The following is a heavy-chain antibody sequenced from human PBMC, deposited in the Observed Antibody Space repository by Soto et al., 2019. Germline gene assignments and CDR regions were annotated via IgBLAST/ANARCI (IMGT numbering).Heavy chain of an antibody. CDR3: ARSSVRGWSY. CDR1: GGSFSGYY. Sequence: SETLSLTCAVYGGSFSGYYWTWIRQPPGKGLEWIGEITHSGSTNYNPSLKSRVTISVDTSKNQFSLNLNSVTAADTAVYYCARSSVRGWSYWGPGTLVTVSS. J-gene: IGHJ4*02. V-gene: IGHV4-34*01. CDR2: ITHSGST. D-gene: IGHD3-10*02.